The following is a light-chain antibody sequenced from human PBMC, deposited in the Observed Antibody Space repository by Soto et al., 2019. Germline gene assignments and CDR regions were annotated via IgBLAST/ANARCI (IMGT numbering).Light chain of an antibody. Sequence: EIVMTQSPATLSVSPGERATVSCRASHDIRSNLAWYQQRPGQAPRLLIYGASTRATGIPARFSGSGSETEFTLTISSLQSEDFAVYHCQQYHNLPPWTFGQGTKVEIK. CDR2: GAS. CDR1: HDIRSN. CDR3: QQYHNLPPWT. J-gene: IGKJ1*01. V-gene: IGKV3-15*01.